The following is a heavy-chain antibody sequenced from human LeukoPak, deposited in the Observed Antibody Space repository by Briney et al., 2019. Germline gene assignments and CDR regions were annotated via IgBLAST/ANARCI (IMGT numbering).Heavy chain of an antibody. CDR3: ARDGDFWSAQGAFDI. J-gene: IGHJ3*02. CDR2: ISWNSEST. D-gene: IGHD3-3*01. CDR1: GFTFDDYA. V-gene: IGHV3-9*01. Sequence: PGGSLRLSCGGSGFTFDDYAMHWVRQAPGKGLEWVSGISWNSESTDYADSVKGRFTISRDNAKNSLYLQMNSLRAEDTAVYYCARDGDFWSAQGAFDIWGQGTMVTVSS.